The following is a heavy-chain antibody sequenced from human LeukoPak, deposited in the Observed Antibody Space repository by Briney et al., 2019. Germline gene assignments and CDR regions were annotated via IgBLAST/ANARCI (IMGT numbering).Heavy chain of an antibody. J-gene: IGHJ4*02. Sequence: PSDTLSLTCAVYGGSFSGYYWRGIRQPPGKGLEWIGEINHSGSTNYNPSLKSRVTISVDTSKNQFSLKLSSVTAADTAVYYCARVYGDYGALVDGYFDYWGQGTLVTVSS. CDR2: INHSGST. CDR3: ARVYGDYGALVDGYFDY. D-gene: IGHD4-17*01. V-gene: IGHV4-34*01. CDR1: GGSFSGYY.